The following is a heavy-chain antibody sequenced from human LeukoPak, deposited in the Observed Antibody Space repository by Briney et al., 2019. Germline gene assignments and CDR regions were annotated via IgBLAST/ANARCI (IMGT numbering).Heavy chain of an antibody. V-gene: IGHV3-7*01. CDR1: GFTFSSYS. CDR3: AGSQHRTRDFQH. J-gene: IGHJ1*01. D-gene: IGHD2-2*01. Sequence: GGSLRLSCAASGFTFSSYSMSWVRQAPGKGLEWVVNIKQDGNEKYYVDSVKGRFTISRDNAKNSLYLQMNSLRAEDTAVYYCAGSQHRTRDFQHWGQGTLVTVSS. CDR2: IKQDGNEK.